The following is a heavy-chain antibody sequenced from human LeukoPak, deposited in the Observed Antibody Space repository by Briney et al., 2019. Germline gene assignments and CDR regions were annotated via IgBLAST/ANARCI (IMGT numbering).Heavy chain of an antibody. J-gene: IGHJ4*02. D-gene: IGHD3-9*01. CDR1: GFTFSSYG. CDR2: ISVGSDVI. CDR3: AKSHVSTATGTGRYFDY. Sequence: PGGSLRLSCAASGFTFSSYGMHWVRQAPGKGLEWVSAISVGSDVIYYADSVKGRFAISRDNSKHTVYLQMDSLRAEDTAAYYCAKSHVSTATGTGRYFDYWGQGTLVTVSS. V-gene: IGHV3-23*01.